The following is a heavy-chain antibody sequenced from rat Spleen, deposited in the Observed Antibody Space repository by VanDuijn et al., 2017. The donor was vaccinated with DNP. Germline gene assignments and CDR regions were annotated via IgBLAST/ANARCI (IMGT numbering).Heavy chain of an antibody. CDR2: ISPSGGST. Sequence: EVQLVESGGGLVEPGRSLKLSCAASGFTLSNYGMHWIRQAPTKGLEWVASISPSGGSTYYRDSVKGRFTVFRDNAKSTLYLQMDSLRSEDTATYYCATHDNWAWGQGTSVTVSS. V-gene: IGHV5-19*01. J-gene: IGHJ4*01. CDR3: ATHDNWA. CDR1: GFTLSNYG. D-gene: IGHD3-6*01.